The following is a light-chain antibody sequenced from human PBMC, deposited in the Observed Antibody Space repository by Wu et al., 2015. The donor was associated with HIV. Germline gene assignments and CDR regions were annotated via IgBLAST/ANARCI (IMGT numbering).Light chain of an antibody. CDR2: GAS. V-gene: IGKV3-20*01. J-gene: IGKJ5*01. CDR1: VSINSN. CDR3: HQYGRSPIT. Sequence: EVVMTHSPATLSVSPGERATLSCRSSVSINSNLAWYQQKPGQAPRLLIYGASSRATGIPDRFSGSGSGTDFTLTISRLEPEDFAVYYCHQYGRSPITFGQGTRLEIK.